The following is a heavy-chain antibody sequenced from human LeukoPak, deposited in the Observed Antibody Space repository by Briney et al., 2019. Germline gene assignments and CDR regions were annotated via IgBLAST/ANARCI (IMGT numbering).Heavy chain of an antibody. Sequence: GGSLRLSCAASGFTFSDYYLNWVRQAPGKGPEWVSYISSSSSTIYYADSVKGRFTISRDNAKNSLYLQMNSLRAEDTAVYYCAELGITMIGGVWGKGTTVTISS. CDR1: GFTFSDYY. D-gene: IGHD3-10*02. CDR3: AELGITMIGGV. V-gene: IGHV3-11*04. CDR2: ISSSSSTI. J-gene: IGHJ6*04.